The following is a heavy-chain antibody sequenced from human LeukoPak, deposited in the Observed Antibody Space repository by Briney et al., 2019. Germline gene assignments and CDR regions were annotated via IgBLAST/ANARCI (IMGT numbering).Heavy chain of an antibody. V-gene: IGHV1-18*01. D-gene: IGHD2-21*01. J-gene: IGHJ5*02. CDR3: ARDVSCGGDCPNWFDP. Sequence: ASVKVSCKASGYTFTSYGISWVRQAPGQGLEWMGWISAYNGNTNYAQKLQGRGTMTTDTSTSTAYMELRSLRSDDTAVYYCARDVSCGGDCPNWFDPWGQGTLVTVSS. CDR2: ISAYNGNT. CDR1: GYTFTSYG.